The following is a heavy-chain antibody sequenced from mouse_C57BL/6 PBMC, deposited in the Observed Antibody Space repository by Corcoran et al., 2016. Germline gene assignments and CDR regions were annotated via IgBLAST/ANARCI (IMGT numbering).Heavy chain of an antibody. V-gene: IGHV9-3*01. CDR1: GYTFTTYG. Sequence: QIQLVQSGPELKKPGETVKISCKASGYTFTTYGMSWVKQAPGKGLKWMGWINTYSGVPTYADDFKGRFAFSLETSASTAYLQINNLKNEDTATYFCARALITTNAMDYWGQGTSVTVSS. CDR2: INTYSGVP. D-gene: IGHD1-1*01. J-gene: IGHJ4*01. CDR3: ARALITTNAMDY.